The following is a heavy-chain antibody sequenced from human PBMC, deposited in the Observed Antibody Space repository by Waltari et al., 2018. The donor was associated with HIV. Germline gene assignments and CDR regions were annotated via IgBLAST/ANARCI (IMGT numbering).Heavy chain of an antibody. J-gene: IGHJ5*02. CDR3: ARDLFPFLGLVRGFDP. V-gene: IGHV1-18*01. CDR2: ISAYNGNT. D-gene: IGHD3-3*01. Sequence: QVQLVPSGAEVKKPGPSVKVSCQASGYPFTSSGIRLVRQPPRQGLEWMGWISAYNGNTNYAQKLQGRVTMTTDTATSTAYMELRSLRSDDTAVYYCARDLFPFLGLVRGFDPWGQGTLVTVSS. CDR1: GYPFTSSG.